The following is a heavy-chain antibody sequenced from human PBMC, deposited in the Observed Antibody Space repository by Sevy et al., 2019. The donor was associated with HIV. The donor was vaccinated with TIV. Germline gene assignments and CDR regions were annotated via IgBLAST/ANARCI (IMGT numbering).Heavy chain of an antibody. CDR1: TYVFSTYE. CDR3: ARGRSPDSGMYSFNS. V-gene: IGHV1-18*01. J-gene: IGHJ4*02. CDR2: ITPYNGDT. Sequence: ASVKVSCRSSTYVFSTYEINWVRPAPGQGLEWMGWITPYNGDTNYAQKFQGRLTMTADTFTRIAYMELSSLTSDDAGVYYCARGRSPDSGMYSFNSWAQGTPVTVSS. D-gene: IGHD1-26*01.